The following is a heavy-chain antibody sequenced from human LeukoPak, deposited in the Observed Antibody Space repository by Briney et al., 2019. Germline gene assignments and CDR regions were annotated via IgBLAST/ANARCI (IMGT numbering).Heavy chain of an antibody. Sequence: SESLSLTCAVYGWSFNDYYWNWIRQPPGKGLEWIGEINARGDTNYNPSLKSRVTISVDTSKKQFSLRLTSMIAADTALYYCARGQVPAARGYNWFDPWGQGTLVTVSS. CDR1: GWSFNDYY. J-gene: IGHJ5*02. CDR2: INARGDT. V-gene: IGHV4-34*01. CDR3: ARGQVPAARGYNWFDP. D-gene: IGHD2-2*01.